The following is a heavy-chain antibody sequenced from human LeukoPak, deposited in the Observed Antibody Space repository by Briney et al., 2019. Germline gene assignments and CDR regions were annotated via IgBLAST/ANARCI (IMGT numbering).Heavy chain of an antibody. Sequence: GGSLRLSCAASGFTFSNYGMHWVRQAPGKGLEWVAFVRYDGSTKFYADSVKGRFTISRDNSKTTLYLQMNSLRAADTAVYYCAKDVPAAYFDYWGQGTLVTVSS. V-gene: IGHV3-30*02. CDR2: VRYDGSTK. D-gene: IGHD2-2*01. J-gene: IGHJ4*02. CDR1: GFTFSNYG. CDR3: AKDVPAAYFDY.